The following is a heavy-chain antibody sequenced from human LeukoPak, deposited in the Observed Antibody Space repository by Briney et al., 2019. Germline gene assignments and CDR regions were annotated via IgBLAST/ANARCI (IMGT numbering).Heavy chain of an antibody. D-gene: IGHD1-26*01. CDR1: GFTFSNYW. J-gene: IGHJ4*02. CDR2: INSDGINT. V-gene: IGHV3-74*01. CDR3: GRDYFGSIDY. Sequence: GGSLRLSCAASGFTFSNYWMHWVRQAPGKGLVWVSRINSDGINTSYADSVKGRFTISRDNAKNTLNLQMNSLRAEDTAVYYCGRDYFGSIDYWGQGILVTVSS.